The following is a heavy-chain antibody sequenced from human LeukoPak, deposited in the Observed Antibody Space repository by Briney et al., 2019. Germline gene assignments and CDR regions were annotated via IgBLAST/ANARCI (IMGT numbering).Heavy chain of an antibody. CDR2: IYYSGST. V-gene: IGHV4-59*08. Sequence: SETLSLTCSVSGASISSYYWSWIRQPPGKGPEWIGHIYYSGSTNYNPSPKSRVTISVDTSKNQFSLKLSSVTAADTAVYYCARAPLIYYYYMDVWGKGTTVPASS. D-gene: IGHD2-8*01. CDR3: ARAPLIYYYYMDV. J-gene: IGHJ6*03. CDR1: GASISSYY.